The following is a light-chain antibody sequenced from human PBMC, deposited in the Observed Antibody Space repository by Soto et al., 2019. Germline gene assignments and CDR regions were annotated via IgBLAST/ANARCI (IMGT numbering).Light chain of an antibody. Sequence: QSALTQPASVSGSPGQSITISCTGTSSDIGSYNLVSWYQQHPGKVPKVIIYEARKRPPGVSNRFSGSKSGNTASLTISGLQAEDEADYYCSSSVASSTLVFGGGTKLTVL. CDR1: SSDIGSYNL. CDR3: SSSVASSTLV. J-gene: IGLJ2*01. V-gene: IGLV2-23*01. CDR2: EAR.